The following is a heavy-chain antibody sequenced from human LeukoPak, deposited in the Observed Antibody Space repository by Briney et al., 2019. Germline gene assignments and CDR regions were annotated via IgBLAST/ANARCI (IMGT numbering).Heavy chain of an antibody. CDR1: GFTFSSYA. CDR2: ISYDGSNK. J-gene: IGHJ5*02. V-gene: IGHV3-30*04. D-gene: IGHD6-13*01. CDR3: AKVSAAAGTEIDP. Sequence: GRSLRPSCAASGFTFSSYAMHWVRQAPGKGLEWVAVISYDGSNKYYADSVKGRFTISRDNSKNTLYLQMNSLRAEDTAVYYCAKVSAAAGTEIDPWGQGTLVTVSS.